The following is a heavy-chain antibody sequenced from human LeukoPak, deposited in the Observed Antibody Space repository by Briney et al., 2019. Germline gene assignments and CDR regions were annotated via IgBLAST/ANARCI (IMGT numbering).Heavy chain of an antibody. CDR1: GYTLTELS. CDR3: AKVGYGDY. D-gene: IGHD5-12*01. CDR2: FDPEDGDT. V-gene: IGHV1-24*01. Sequence: ASVKVSCKVSGYTLTELSMHWVRQAPGKGLEWMGRFDPEDGDTIYAQKFQGRVTMTADTSRDTVYMELSSLRSEDTAVYYCAKVGYGDYWGQGTLVTVSS. J-gene: IGHJ4*02.